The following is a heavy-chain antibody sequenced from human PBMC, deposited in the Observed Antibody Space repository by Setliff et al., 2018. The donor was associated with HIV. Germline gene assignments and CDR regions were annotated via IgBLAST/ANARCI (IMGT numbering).Heavy chain of an antibody. V-gene: IGHV4-39*01. CDR3: ARMEATRPPRGLDY. D-gene: IGHD6-6*01. Sequence: PSETLSLTCTVSGGSISSTSFYWGWLRQPTGKGLEWTGTIYYNGDTQYNPSFKRRVTISVDTSKNQFSLRLISVSAADTAVYYCARMEATRPPRGLDYWGQGTLVTVSS. CDR2: IYYNGDT. J-gene: IGHJ4*02. CDR1: GGSISSTSFY.